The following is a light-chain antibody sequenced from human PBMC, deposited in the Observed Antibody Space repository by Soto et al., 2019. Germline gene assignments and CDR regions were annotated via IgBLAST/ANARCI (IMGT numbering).Light chain of an antibody. CDR3: EQYNSYSRS. Sequence: DIQMTQSPSTLSASVGERVTITCRASQSISSWLSWYQQKPGKAPKLLIYKAPSLESGVPSRFSGSGSGTEFTITISSVQPDDFATYYCEQYNSYSRSFGQGTKVEIK. V-gene: IGKV1-5*03. J-gene: IGKJ1*01. CDR1: QSISSW. CDR2: KAP.